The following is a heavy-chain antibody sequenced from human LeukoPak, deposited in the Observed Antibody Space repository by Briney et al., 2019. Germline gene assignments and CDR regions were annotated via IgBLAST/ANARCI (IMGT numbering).Heavy chain of an antibody. CDR2: INKDGSVT. CDR3: VKVRGRARVGYFDY. V-gene: IGHV3-74*01. J-gene: IGHJ4*02. CDR1: GFSFISSW. Sequence: GSLILSCAAAGFSFISSWIHWVRQAPGRGLVWVSRINKDGSVTDYQESVKGRFSISRDNAKNTFYLQMNSLRVEDTAIYYCVKVRGRARVGYFDYWGQGTLVTVSS. D-gene: IGHD1-26*01.